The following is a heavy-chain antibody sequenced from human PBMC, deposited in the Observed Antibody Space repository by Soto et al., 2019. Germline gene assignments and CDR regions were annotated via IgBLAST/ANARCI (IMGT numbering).Heavy chain of an antibody. Sequence: QITLKEAGPTLVKPTQTLTLTCTFSGFSLSTTGEGVFWIRQPPGKAPEWLALVHWNDDKRYSPSLRPRLTIRKDNSRNQVVLSLTNFDPVDTGTYYCAHRRLGATSPDYNRLEVWGQGTKVIVSS. CDR3: AHRRLGATSPDYNRLEV. V-gene: IGHV2-5*01. CDR2: VHWNDDK. D-gene: IGHD1-26*01. J-gene: IGHJ6*02. CDR1: GFSLSTTGEG.